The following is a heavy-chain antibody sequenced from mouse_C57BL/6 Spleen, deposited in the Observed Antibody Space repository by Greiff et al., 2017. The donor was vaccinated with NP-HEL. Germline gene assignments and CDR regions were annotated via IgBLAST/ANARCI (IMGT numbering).Heavy chain of an antibody. V-gene: IGHV1-15*01. CDR1: GYTFTDYE. CDR3: TRGGLIHGAWFAY. J-gene: IGHJ3*01. Sequence: VQLQQSGAELVRPGASVTLSCKASGYTFTDYEMHWVKQTPVHGLEWIGAIDPETGGTAYNQKFKGKAILTADKSSSTADRGLRSLTSEDSAVYYCTRGGLIHGAWFAYWGQGTLVTVSA. D-gene: IGHD3-1*01. CDR2: IDPETGGT.